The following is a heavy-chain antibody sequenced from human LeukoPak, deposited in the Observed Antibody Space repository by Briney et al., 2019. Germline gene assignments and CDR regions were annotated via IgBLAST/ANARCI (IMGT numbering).Heavy chain of an antibody. CDR2: IHHSGST. CDR1: GGSISSSNW. D-gene: IGHD6-13*01. CDR3: ARSPRAAAGHNWLDP. J-gene: IGHJ5*02. V-gene: IGHV4-4*02. Sequence: SETLSLTCDVSGGSISSSNWWSWVRQPPGKGLEWIGEIHHSGSTNYNPSLKSRVTISVDKSKNLFFLKLTSMTAADTAVYYCARSPRAAAGHNWLDPWGQGTLVTVSS.